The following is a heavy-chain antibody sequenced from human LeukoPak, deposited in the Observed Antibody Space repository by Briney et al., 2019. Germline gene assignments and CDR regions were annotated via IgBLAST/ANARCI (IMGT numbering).Heavy chain of an antibody. V-gene: IGHV3-9*01. J-gene: IGHJ4*02. CDR1: GFTFDDYA. CDR2: ISWSSGSI. CDR3: ARDPRRGRRCSGGSCHPGIDY. Sequence: GGSLRLSCAASGFTFDDYAMHWVRQAPGKGLEWVSGISWSSGSIGYAYSVKGRVTISRENAKNSLYLQMNSLRAEDTAVYYCARDPRRGRRCSGGSCHPGIDYWGQGTLVTVSS. D-gene: IGHD2-15*01.